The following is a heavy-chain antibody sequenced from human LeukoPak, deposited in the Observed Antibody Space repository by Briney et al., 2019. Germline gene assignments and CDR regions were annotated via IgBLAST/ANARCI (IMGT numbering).Heavy chain of an antibody. CDR3: ARTTVPKVEYYYYYYGMDV. CDR2: MNPNSGNT. D-gene: IGHD4-17*01. CDR1: GYTFTSYD. Sequence: GASVKVSCKASGYTFTSYDINWVRQATGQGREWRGWMNPNSGNTGYAQKFQGRVTMTRNTSISTAYMELSSLRAEDTAVYYCARTTVPKVEYYYYYYGMDVWGQGPTVTVSS. V-gene: IGHV1-8*01. J-gene: IGHJ6*02.